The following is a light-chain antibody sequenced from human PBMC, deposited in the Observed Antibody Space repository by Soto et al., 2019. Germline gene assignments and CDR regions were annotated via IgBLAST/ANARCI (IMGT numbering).Light chain of an antibody. Sequence: DIQMTQSPSTLSASVGDRVTITCRASQRISSWLAWYQQKPGKAPKLLIYDASSLESGGPSRFSGSGSGTECTLTISSRQPDDFATYFCQQYHSYWYTLGQGTKLEI. CDR3: QQYHSYWYT. CDR2: DAS. V-gene: IGKV1-5*01. J-gene: IGKJ2*01. CDR1: QRISSW.